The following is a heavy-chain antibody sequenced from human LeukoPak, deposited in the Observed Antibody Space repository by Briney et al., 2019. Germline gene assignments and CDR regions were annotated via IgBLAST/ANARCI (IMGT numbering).Heavy chain of an antibody. Sequence: GGSLRLSCAASGFTFSSYAMSWVRQAPGKGLEWVSAISGSGGSTYYADSVKGRFTISRDNSKNTLYLRMNSLRAEDTAVYYCAKDGNSRWSKPVYFDYWGQRTLVTVSS. CDR3: AKDGNSRWSKPVYFDY. V-gene: IGHV3-23*01. D-gene: IGHD4-23*01. CDR2: ISGSGGST. J-gene: IGHJ4*02. CDR1: GFTFSSYA.